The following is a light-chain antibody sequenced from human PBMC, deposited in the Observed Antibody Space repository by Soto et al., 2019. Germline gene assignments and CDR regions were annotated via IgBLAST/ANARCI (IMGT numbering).Light chain of an antibody. CDR1: SSNIGAGYD. J-gene: IGLJ1*01. V-gene: IGLV1-40*01. CDR2: ANS. CDR3: QSYDSSLTLRV. Sequence: QAVVTQPPSVSGAPGQRVTISCTGSSSNIGAGYDVHWYQQLPGTAPKLLIYANSNRPSGVPDRFSASKSGTSASLAITGVQAGDGADYYGQSYDSSLTLRVFGTGTKLTVL.